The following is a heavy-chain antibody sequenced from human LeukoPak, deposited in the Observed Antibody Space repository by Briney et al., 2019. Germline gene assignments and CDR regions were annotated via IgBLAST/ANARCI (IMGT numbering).Heavy chain of an antibody. CDR1: GYTFTGYY. V-gene: IGHV1-2*02. CDR3: ARVYSQVVTAPLFDY. D-gene: IGHD2-21*02. CDR2: INPNSGGT. J-gene: IGHJ4*02. Sequence: ASVKVSCKASGYTFTGYYMHWVRQAPGQGLEWMGWINPNSGGTNYAQKFQGRVTMTRDTSISTAYTELSRLRSDDTAVYYCARVYSQVVTAPLFDYWGQGTLVTVSS.